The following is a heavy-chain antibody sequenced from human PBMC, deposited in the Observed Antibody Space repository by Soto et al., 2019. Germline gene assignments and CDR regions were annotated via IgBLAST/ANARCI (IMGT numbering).Heavy chain of an antibody. Sequence: QVQLVESGGGVVQPGRSLRLSCAASGFTFSSYGMHWVRQAPGKGLELVAVISYDGSNKYYADSVKGRFTISRDNSKNTLYLQMNSLRAEDTAVYYCAKGWPNRIVVVPAAMDYWGQGTLVTVSS. J-gene: IGHJ4*02. CDR1: GFTFSSYG. CDR3: AKGWPNRIVVVPAAMDY. D-gene: IGHD2-2*01. CDR2: ISYDGSNK. V-gene: IGHV3-30*18.